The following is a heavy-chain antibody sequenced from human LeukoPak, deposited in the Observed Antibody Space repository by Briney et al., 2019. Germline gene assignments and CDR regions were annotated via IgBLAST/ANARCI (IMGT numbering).Heavy chain of an antibody. CDR1: GGSFSGYY. CDR3: ARAAYCTNGVCYNPADY. CDR2: INHSGST. J-gene: IGHJ4*02. D-gene: IGHD2-8*01. Sequence: PSETLSLTCAVYGGSFSGYYWSWIRQPPGKGLEWIGEINHSGSTNYNPSLKSRVTISVDTSKNQFSLKLSSVTAADTAVYYCARAAYCTNGVCYNPADYWGQGTLVTVSS. V-gene: IGHV4-34*01.